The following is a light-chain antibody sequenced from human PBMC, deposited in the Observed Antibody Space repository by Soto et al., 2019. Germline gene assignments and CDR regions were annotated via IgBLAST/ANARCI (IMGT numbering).Light chain of an antibody. J-gene: IGLJ1*01. CDR2: DVS. V-gene: IGLV2-14*03. CDR1: SIDVGGYNY. CDR3: NSYRSTSTRYV. Sequence: QSVLTQPASVSGSPGQSISISCTGTSIDVGGYNYVSWYQQHPGKAPKLIISDVSNRPSGVSNRFSGSKSGNTASLTISGLQAEDEADYYCNSYRSTSTRYVFGTGTKLTVL.